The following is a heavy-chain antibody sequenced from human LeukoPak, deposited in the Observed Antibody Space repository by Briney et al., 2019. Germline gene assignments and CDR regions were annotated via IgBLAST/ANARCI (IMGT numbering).Heavy chain of an antibody. V-gene: IGHV4-59*01. J-gene: IGHJ4*02. CDR2: IYYSGST. Sequence: SETLSLTCTVSGSSISSYYWSWIRQPPGKGLEWIGYIYYSGSTNYNPSLKSRVTISVDTSKNQFSLKLSSVTAADTAVYYCARGPIGKYDYWGQGTLVTVSS. CDR3: ARGPIGKYDY. CDR1: GSSISSYY.